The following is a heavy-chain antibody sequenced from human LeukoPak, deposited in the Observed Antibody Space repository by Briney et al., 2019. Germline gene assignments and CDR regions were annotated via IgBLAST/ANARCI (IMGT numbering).Heavy chain of an antibody. D-gene: IGHD2-2*01. V-gene: IGHV4-61*02. Sequence: SETLSLTCTVSGGSISSGSYYWSWIRQPAGKGLEWIGRIYTSGSTNYNPSLKSRVTISVDTSMNQFSLKLSSVTAADTAVYYCARHEPGYCSSTSCYYSNWFDPWGQGTLVTVSS. CDR3: ARHEPGYCSSTSCYYSNWFDP. CDR1: GGSISSGSYY. CDR2: IYTSGST. J-gene: IGHJ5*02.